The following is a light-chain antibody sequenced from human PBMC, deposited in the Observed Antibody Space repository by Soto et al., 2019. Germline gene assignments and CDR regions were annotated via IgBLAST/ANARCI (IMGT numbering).Light chain of an antibody. V-gene: IGKV3-20*01. CDR1: QSVTSSY. J-gene: IGKJ3*01. CDR3: QHYGSSPPFT. CDR2: GAS. Sequence: EIVLTQSPGTLSLSPGERATLACRASQSVTSSYLAWYQQKPGQAPRLLIYGASHRATGIPDRFSGSGSGTDFILTISRLEPEDFAVYYCQHYGSSPPFTFGPGTKVDIK.